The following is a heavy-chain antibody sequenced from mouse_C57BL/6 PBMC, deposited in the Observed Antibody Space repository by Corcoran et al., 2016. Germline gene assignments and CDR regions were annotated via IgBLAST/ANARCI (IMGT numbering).Heavy chain of an antibody. Sequence: EVQLQQSGPELVTPGASVKISCRASGYTFTDYYMNWVKQSHGKSLEWIGDINPNNGGTSYNQKFKGKATLTVDKSSSTAYMELRSLTSEDSVVYYCARDYSNDYAMDYWGQGTSVTVSS. V-gene: IGHV1-26*01. CDR2: INPNNGGT. J-gene: IGHJ4*01. CDR1: GYTFTDYY. D-gene: IGHD2-5*01. CDR3: ARDYSNDYAMDY.